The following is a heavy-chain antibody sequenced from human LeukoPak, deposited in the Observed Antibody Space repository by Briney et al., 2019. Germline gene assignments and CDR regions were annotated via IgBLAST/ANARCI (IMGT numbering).Heavy chain of an antibody. CDR3: ARDGPQYSSGWYYFDY. CDR2: ISYGGSDK. V-gene: IGHV3-30*04. Sequence: GGSLRLSCAASGFTFSVYAMHWVRQAPGKGLEWVAVISYGGSDKHYADSVKGRFTISRDNSKNTLYLQMNSLRAEDTAVYYCARDGPQYSSGWYYFDYWGQGTLVTVSS. J-gene: IGHJ4*02. CDR1: GFTFSVYA. D-gene: IGHD6-19*01.